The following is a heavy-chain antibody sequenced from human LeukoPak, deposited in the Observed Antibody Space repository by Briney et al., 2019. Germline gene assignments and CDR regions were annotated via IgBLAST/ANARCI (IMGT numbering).Heavy chain of an antibody. CDR1: GYTFTSYG. V-gene: IGHV1-18*01. D-gene: IGHD1-14*01. J-gene: IGHJ4*02. CDR2: ISAYNGNT. CDR3: ARDRSTDLTGYFAY. Sequence: GASVKVSCKASGYTFTSYGISWVRQAPGQGLEWMGWISAYNGNTNYAQKLQGRVTMTTDTSTSTAYMELRSLRSDDTAVYYCARDRSTDLTGYFAYWGQGTLVTVSS.